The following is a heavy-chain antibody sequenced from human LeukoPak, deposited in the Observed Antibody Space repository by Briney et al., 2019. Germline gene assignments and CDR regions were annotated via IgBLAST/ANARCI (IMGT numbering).Heavy chain of an antibody. CDR3: ATLGDIVGAPRGAFDI. D-gene: IGHD1-26*01. Sequence: ASVKVSCKVSGYTLTELSMHWVRQAPGKGLEWMGGFDPEDGETIYAQKFQGRVTMTEDTSTDTAYMELSSLRSEDTAVYYCATLGDIVGAPRGAFDIWGQGTMVTVSS. CDR2: FDPEDGET. V-gene: IGHV1-24*01. CDR1: GYTLTELS. J-gene: IGHJ3*02.